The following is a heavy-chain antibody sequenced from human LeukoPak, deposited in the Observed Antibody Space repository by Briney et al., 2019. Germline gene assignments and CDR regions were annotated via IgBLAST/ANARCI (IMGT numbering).Heavy chain of an antibody. V-gene: IGHV7-4-1*02. CDR1: GYTFTRYA. D-gene: IGHD5-24*01. CDR3: ARERWLQYYYYYMDV. J-gene: IGHJ6*03. Sequence: ASVKVSCKASGYTFTRYAMNWVRQAPGQGLEWMGWINTNTGNPTYAQGFTGRFVFSLDTSVSTAYLQISSLKAEDTAVYYCARERWLQYYYYYMDVWGKGTTVTVSS. CDR2: INTNTGNP.